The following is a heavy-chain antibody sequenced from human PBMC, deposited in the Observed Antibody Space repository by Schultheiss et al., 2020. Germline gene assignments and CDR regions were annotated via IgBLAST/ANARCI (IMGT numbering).Heavy chain of an antibody. CDR1: GGSISSSSYY. CDR3: ARNLNDNSLDP. J-gene: IGHJ5*02. Sequence: SETLSLTCTVSGGSISSSSYYWGWIRQPPGKGLEWIGSIYYSGSTYYNPSLKSRVTISVDTSKNKFSLKLSSVTAADTAVYYCARNLNDNSLDPWGQGTLVTVSS. D-gene: IGHD1-1*01. CDR2: IYYSGST. V-gene: IGHV4-39*01.